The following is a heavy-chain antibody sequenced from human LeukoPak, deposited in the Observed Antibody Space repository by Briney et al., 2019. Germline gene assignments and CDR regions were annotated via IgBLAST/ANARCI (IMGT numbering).Heavy chain of an antibody. D-gene: IGHD7-27*01. CDR3: ARDLNWGSNPFFDY. J-gene: IGHJ4*02. CDR1: GYTFTSYA. V-gene: IGHV7-4-1*02. Sequence: ASVKVSCKASGYTFTSYAMNWVRQAPGQGLEWMGWINTNTGNPTYAQGFTGRFVFSLDTSVSTAYLQISSLEAEDTAVYYCARDLNWGSNPFFDYWGQGTLVTVSS. CDR2: INTNTGNP.